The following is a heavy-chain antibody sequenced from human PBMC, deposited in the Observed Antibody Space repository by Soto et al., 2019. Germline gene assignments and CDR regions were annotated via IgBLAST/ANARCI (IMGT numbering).Heavy chain of an antibody. CDR2: MNPNSGNT. J-gene: IGHJ6*02. CDR3: ARAPYCSSTSCDYYYGMDV. Sequence: ASVTVSCKASGYTFTSYDINWVRQATGQGLEWMGWMNPNSGNTVYAQKFQGRVTMTRNTSISTAYMELSSLRSDDTAVYYCARAPYCSSTSCDYYYGMDVWGQGTTVTVSS. V-gene: IGHV1-8*01. CDR1: GYTFTSYD. D-gene: IGHD2-2*01.